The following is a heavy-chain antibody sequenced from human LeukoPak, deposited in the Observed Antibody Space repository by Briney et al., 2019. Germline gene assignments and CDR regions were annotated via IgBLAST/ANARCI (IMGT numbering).Heavy chain of an antibody. D-gene: IGHD3-22*01. CDR2: IIPIFGTA. V-gene: IGHV1-69*13. CDR1: GGTFSSDA. Sequence: SVKVSCKASGGTFSSDAISWVRQAPGQGLEWMGGIIPIFGTANYAQKFQGRVTITADESTSTAYMELSSLRSEDTAVYYCACYYDSSGYFDYWGQGTLVTVSS. J-gene: IGHJ4*02. CDR3: ACYYDSSGYFDY.